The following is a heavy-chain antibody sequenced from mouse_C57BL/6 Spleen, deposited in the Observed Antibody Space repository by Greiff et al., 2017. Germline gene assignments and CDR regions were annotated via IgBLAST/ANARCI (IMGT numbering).Heavy chain of an antibody. CDR3: ALTTVEDYAMDY. Sequence: VQLQQSGAELVKPGASVKISCKASGYAFSSYWMNWVKQRPGKGLEWIGQIYPGDGDTNYNGKFKGKATLTADKSSSTAYMQLSSLTSEDSAVYFCALTTVEDYAMDYWGQGTSVTVSS. CDR1: GYAFSSYW. V-gene: IGHV1-80*01. D-gene: IGHD1-1*01. J-gene: IGHJ4*01. CDR2: IYPGDGDT.